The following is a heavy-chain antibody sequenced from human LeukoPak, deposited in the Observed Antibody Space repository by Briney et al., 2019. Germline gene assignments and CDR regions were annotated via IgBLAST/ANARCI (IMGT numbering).Heavy chain of an antibody. V-gene: IGHV1-69*13. J-gene: IGHJ2*01. Sequence: SVKVSCKASGGTFSSYAISWVRQAPGQGLEWMGGIIPIFGTANYAQKFQGRVTITADESTSTDYMELSSLRSEDTAVYYCARVHVDIVAYWYFDLWGRGTLVTVSS. CDR3: ARVHVDIVAYWYFDL. D-gene: IGHD5-12*01. CDR1: GGTFSSYA. CDR2: IIPIFGTA.